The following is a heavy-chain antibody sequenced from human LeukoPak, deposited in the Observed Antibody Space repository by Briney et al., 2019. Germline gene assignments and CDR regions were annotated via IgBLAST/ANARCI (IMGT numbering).Heavy chain of an antibody. CDR2: IIPIFGTA. CDR3: ARGGSGSGYLYYFDY. CDR1: GGTFSSYA. J-gene: IGHJ4*02. V-gene: IGHV1-69*13. D-gene: IGHD3-10*01. Sequence: SVKVSCKASGGTFSSYAISWVRQAPGQGLEWMGGIIPIFGTANYAQKFQGRVTITADESTSTAYMELSSLRSEDTAVYYCARGGSGSGYLYYFDYWGQGTLVSVSS.